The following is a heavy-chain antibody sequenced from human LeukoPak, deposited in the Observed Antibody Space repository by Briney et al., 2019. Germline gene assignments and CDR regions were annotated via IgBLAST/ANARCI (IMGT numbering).Heavy chain of an antibody. D-gene: IGHD2-2*01. J-gene: IGHJ4*02. CDR3: ASENCSGTSCSSFDY. CDR2: IFYSGTT. Sequence: SETLSLTCTVSGGPISSRSYYWGWIRQPPGKGLEWIGSIFYSGTTYYNPSLKSRVTISVDTSKNQFSLRLSSVTAADTAVYYCASENCSGTSCSSFDYWGQGTLVTVSS. V-gene: IGHV4-39*01. CDR1: GGPISSRSYY.